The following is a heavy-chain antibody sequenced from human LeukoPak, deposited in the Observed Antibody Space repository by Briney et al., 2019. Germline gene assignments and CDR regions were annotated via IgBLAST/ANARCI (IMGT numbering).Heavy chain of an antibody. CDR1: GFTFSSYA. CDR3: ARVVKRRAVAAAYYFDY. Sequence: GGSLRLSCAASGFTFSSYAMSWVRQAPGKGLEGVSAISGSGGSTYYADSVKGRFTISRDNAKNSLYLQMNSLRAEDTAVYYCARVVKRRAVAAAYYFDYWGQGTLVTVSS. CDR2: ISGSGGST. V-gene: IGHV3-23*01. D-gene: IGHD6-19*01. J-gene: IGHJ4*02.